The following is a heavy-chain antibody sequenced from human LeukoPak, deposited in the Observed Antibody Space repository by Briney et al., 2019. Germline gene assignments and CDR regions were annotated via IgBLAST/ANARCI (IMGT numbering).Heavy chain of an antibody. V-gene: IGHV1-69*04. CDR3: AYIVVVTATTFDY. CDR1: GGTFSSYA. CDR2: IIPILGIA. J-gene: IGHJ4*02. Sequence: SVKVSCKASGGTFSSYAISWVRPAPGQGLAWMGRIIPILGIANYAQKFQGRVTITADKSTSTAYMELSSLRSEDTAVYYCAYIVVVTATTFDYWGQGTLVTVSS. D-gene: IGHD2-21*02.